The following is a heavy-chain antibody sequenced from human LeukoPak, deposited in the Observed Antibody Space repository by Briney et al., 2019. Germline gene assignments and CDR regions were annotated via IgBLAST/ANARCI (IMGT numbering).Heavy chain of an antibody. CDR1: GFTFRSYG. CDR2: IWYDGSNK. V-gene: IGHV3-33*01. Sequence: GRSLRLSCAAPGFTFRSYGMNWVRQAPGKGLEWVAVIWYDGSNKYYADSVKGRFTISRDKSKNTLHLQMNSLRAEDTAVYYCARARIRWAYDSTPLDYWGQGTLVTVSS. CDR3: ARARIRWAYDSTPLDY. J-gene: IGHJ4*02. D-gene: IGHD4-23*01.